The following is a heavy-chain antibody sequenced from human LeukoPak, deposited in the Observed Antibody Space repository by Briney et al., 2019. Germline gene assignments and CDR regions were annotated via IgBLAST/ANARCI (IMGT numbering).Heavy chain of an antibody. J-gene: IGHJ4*02. V-gene: IGHV5-51*01. Sequence: GESLKISCKSSGYRFTSHWIGWVRQMPGKGLEWMGIIFPGDSDTAYSPSFQGQVTISADKSISTAYLQWSSLKASDTAMYYCATSESQTKFDYWGQGTRVTVSS. CDR1: GYRFTSHW. CDR2: IFPGDSDT. CDR3: ATSESQTKFDY. D-gene: IGHD1/OR15-1a*01.